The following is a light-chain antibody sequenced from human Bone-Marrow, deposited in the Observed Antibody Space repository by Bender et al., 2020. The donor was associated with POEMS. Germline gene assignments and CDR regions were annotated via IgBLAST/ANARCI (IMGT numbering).Light chain of an antibody. CDR3: SSYTSTSTLV. CDR1: SSDVGGYNH. Sequence: QSALTQPASVSGSPGQSVTISCTGTSSDVGGYNHVSWYQQYPGQAPKLIIYEVNDRPSGVSNRFSGSKSGNTASLTISGLQVEDEADYYCSSYTSTSTLVFGSGTKVTVL. CDR2: EVN. J-gene: IGLJ1*01. V-gene: IGLV2-14*01.